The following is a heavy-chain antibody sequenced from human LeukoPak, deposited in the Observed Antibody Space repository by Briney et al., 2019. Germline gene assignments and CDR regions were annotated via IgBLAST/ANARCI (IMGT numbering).Heavy chain of an antibody. V-gene: IGHV4-34*01. CDR1: GVSFSGYY. CDR2: INHSGST. CDR3: ARGSRADDSSGYPVDY. Sequence: SETLSLTCAVYGVSFSGYYWSWIRQPPGKGLEWIGEINHSGSTNYNPSLKSRVTISVDTSKNQFSLNLSSVTAADTAVYYCARGSRADDSSGYPVDYWGQGTLVTVSS. J-gene: IGHJ4*02. D-gene: IGHD3-22*01.